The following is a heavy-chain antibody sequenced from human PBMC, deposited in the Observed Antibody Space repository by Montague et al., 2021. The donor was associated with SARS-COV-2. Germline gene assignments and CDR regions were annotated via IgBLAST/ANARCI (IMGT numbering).Heavy chain of an antibody. CDR1: GGSVSSGSNY. V-gene: IGHV4-61*01. Sequence: SETLSLTCTVSGGSVSSGSNYWSWIRQPPGKGLEWIGYIYYSGSTYYNPSLKSRVTISVDTSKKQFSLKLSSVTAADTAVYYCARVGRQQLVRLSGMDVWGQGTTVTVSS. CDR2: IYYSGST. J-gene: IGHJ6*02. CDR3: ARVGRQQLVRLSGMDV. D-gene: IGHD6-13*01.